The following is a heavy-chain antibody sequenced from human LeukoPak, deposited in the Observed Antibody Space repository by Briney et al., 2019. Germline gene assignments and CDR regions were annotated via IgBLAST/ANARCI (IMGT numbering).Heavy chain of an antibody. J-gene: IGHJ4*02. CDR1: GFTFSSYA. D-gene: IGHD6-13*01. CDR3: AKDYSSSSLHFDY. V-gene: IGHV3-64*04. Sequence: GGSLRLSCSASGFTFSSYAMHWVRQAPGKGLEYVSSISSEGGSTYYADSVKGRFTISRDNSKNTLYLQMNSLRADDTAVYYCAKDYSSSSLHFDYWGQGTLVTVSS. CDR2: ISSEGGST.